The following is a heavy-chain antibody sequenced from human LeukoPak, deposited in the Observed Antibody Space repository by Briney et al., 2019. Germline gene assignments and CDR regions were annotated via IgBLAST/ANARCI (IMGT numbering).Heavy chain of an antibody. D-gene: IGHD2-2*01. Sequence: SETLSLTCTVSGGSISSYYWSWIRQPPGKGLEWIGYIYYSGSTNYNPSLKSRVTISVDTSKNQFSLELSSVIAADTAVYYCARTTEGYCSSASCFGFSYSYYMDVWGKGTTVTISS. CDR3: ARTTEGYCSSASCFGFSYSYYMDV. J-gene: IGHJ6*03. CDR2: IYYSGST. V-gene: IGHV4-59*01. CDR1: GGSISSYY.